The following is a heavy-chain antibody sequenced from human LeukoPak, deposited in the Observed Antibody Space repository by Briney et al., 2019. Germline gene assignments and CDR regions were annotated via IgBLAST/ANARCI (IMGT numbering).Heavy chain of an antibody. Sequence: GGALRLSCAPPVFAFTTSWVTWVRQAPGKGRGWVGNINQDGSDKNYVDSVEGRFTISRANAENSLFLQMNSLRAEDTAVYYCARGFRSSLTIWGQGVLVTVSS. V-gene: IGHV3-7*01. J-gene: IGHJ4*02. CDR2: INQDGSDK. CDR1: VFAFTTSW. CDR3: ARGFRSSLTI. D-gene: IGHD3-10*01.